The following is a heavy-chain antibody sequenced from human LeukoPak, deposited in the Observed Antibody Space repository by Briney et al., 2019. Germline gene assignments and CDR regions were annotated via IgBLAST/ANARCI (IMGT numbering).Heavy chain of an antibody. V-gene: IGHV3-23*01. CDR2: ISGSAGST. J-gene: IGHJ4*02. Sequence: GGSLRLSCTASGFTFGDYAMSWFRQAPGKGLEWVSGISGSAGSTYYADSAKGRFTISRDNSKNTLYLQMNSLRAEDTAVYYCAKNFGQYDNWGQGTLVTVSS. CDR1: GFTFGDYA. D-gene: IGHD3-10*01. CDR3: AKNFGQYDN.